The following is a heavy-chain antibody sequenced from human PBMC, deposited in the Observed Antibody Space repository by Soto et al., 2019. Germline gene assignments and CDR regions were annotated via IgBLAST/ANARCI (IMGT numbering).Heavy chain of an antibody. CDR2: IKSKTDGGTR. Sequence: GWSLRLSCAASGFTFSDAWMSWVRPAPGKGLEWVGRIKSKTDGGTRDYAAPVKGRVTISRDDSKNTLYLQMNSLKTEDTDMYYCTCVDYDILTGSKWHYFDYWGQGTLVTVSS. CDR1: GFTFSDAW. J-gene: IGHJ4*02. CDR3: TCVDYDILTGSKWHYFDY. V-gene: IGHV3-15*01. D-gene: IGHD3-9*01.